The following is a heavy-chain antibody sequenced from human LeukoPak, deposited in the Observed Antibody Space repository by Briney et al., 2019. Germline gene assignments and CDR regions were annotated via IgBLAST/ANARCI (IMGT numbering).Heavy chain of an antibody. CDR3: ARESGKFDY. Sequence: GGSLRLSCVASGLPIGDFAMHWVRQAPGQGLEWVSLISGDGVSTFFADSVKGRLSISRDNSKNSLFLEMSSLRTEDTAMYYCARESGKFDYWGQGTLVAVSS. CDR1: GLPIGDFA. V-gene: IGHV3-43*02. J-gene: IGHJ4*02. CDR2: ISGDGVST.